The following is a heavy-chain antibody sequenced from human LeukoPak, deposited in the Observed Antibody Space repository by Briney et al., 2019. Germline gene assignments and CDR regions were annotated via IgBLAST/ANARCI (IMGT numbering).Heavy chain of an antibody. J-gene: IGHJ4*02. CDR2: IWYDGTNK. V-gene: IGHV3-33*01. CDR3: ARVSESGNSDY. CDR1: GFSFTSYG. D-gene: IGHD4-23*01. Sequence: GGSLRLSCAASGFSFTSYGMHWVRQAPGKGLEWVAVIWYDGTNKYYADSVKGRFAISRDTSNNMLYLQMNSLRAEDTAVYYCARVSESGNSDYWGQGTLVTVSS.